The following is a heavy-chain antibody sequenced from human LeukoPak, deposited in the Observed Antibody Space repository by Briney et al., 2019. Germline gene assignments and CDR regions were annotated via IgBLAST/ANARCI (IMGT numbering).Heavy chain of an antibody. V-gene: IGHV4-59*08. CDR3: ARHVDTAIGFDP. Sequence: SETLSLTCTVSGGSIRSYYWSWIRQPPGKGLEWIGYIYYSGSTNYNPSLKSRVTISVDTSKNQFSLKLSSVTAADTAVYYCARHVDTAIGFDPWGQGTLVTVAS. J-gene: IGHJ5*02. D-gene: IGHD5-18*01. CDR2: IYYSGST. CDR1: GGSIRSYY.